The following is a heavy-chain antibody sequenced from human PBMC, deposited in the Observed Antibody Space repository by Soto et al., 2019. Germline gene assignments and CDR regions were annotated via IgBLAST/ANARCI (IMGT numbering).Heavy chain of an antibody. CDR2: ISGSGGST. CDR3: AKDLSPGYSSSWYLGDAFDI. J-gene: IGHJ3*02. V-gene: IGHV3-23*01. Sequence: GGSLRLSCAASGFTFSSYAMSWVRQAPGKGLEWVSAISGSGGSTYYADSVKGRFTISRDNSKNTLYLQMNSLRAEDTAVYYCAKDLSPGYSSSWYLGDAFDIWGQGTMVTVSS. CDR1: GFTFSSYA. D-gene: IGHD6-13*01.